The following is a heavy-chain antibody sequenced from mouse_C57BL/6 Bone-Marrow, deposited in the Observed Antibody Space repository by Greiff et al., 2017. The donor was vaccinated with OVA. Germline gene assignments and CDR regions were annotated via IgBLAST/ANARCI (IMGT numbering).Heavy chain of an antibody. J-gene: IGHJ3*01. CDR1: GYTFTSYW. V-gene: IGHV1-50*01. CDR3: ARGGLRRKAWFAY. CDR2: IDPSDSYT. D-gene: IGHD2-4*01. Sequence: QVQLQQPGAELVKPGASVKLSCKASGYTFTSYWMQWVQQRPGQGLEWIGEIDPSDSYTNYNQKFKGKAKWTVDTSSSTAYMQLSSLTSEDTAVYYCARGGLRRKAWFAYWGQGTLVTVSA.